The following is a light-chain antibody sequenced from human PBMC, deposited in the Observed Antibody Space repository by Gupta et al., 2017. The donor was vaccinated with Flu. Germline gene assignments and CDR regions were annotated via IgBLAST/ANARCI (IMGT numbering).Light chain of an antibody. CDR2: DDS. J-gene: IGLJ2*01. CDR1: SGSIASNY. Sequence: NFMLTQPHSVSESPGMTVTISCTRSSGSIASNYVHLYQQRPGSSPTSLIYDDSERPSVVPDRFSGSIDSSSNSASLTISGLKTEDEAHYYCQSYDTSDHVVFGEGTKLTVL. V-gene: IGLV6-57*01. CDR3: QSYDTSDHVV.